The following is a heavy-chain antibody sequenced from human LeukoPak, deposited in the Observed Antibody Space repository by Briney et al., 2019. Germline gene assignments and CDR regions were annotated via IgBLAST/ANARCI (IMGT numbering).Heavy chain of an antibody. Sequence: CGPALVTPTQTLTLTSTFSGFSLSTRGMRVSWIRQPLGKALEGLTLIDWDDDKFYSTSLKTRLTISKDTSKYQVVLTMNNMDPMDTATYFCARTRSSPYYVDYFDYWGQGTLVTVSS. CDR1: GFSLSTRGMR. J-gene: IGHJ4*01. CDR2: IDWDDDK. V-gene: IGHV2-70*04. CDR3: ARTRSSPYYVDYFDY. D-gene: IGHD3-10*02.